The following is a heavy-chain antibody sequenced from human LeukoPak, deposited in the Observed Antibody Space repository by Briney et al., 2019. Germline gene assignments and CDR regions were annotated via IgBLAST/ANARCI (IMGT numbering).Heavy chain of an antibody. CDR1: GFTFSTYN. D-gene: IGHD6-6*01. Sequence: GGSLRLSCAASGFTFSTYNMNWVRQAPGKGLEWVSAISGSGGSTYYADSVKGRFTISRDNAKNSLYLQMNSLRAEDTAVYYCARETKRYSSSPRGMDVWGKGTTVTASS. CDR3: ARETKRYSSSPRGMDV. J-gene: IGHJ6*04. CDR2: ISGSGGST. V-gene: IGHV3-21*01.